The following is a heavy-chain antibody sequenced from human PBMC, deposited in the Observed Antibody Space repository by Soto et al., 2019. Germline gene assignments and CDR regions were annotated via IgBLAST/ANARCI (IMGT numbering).Heavy chain of an antibody. Sequence: SVKVSCKASGGTFGSYTISWVRQAPGQGLEWMGRIIPILGIANYAQKFQGRVTITADKSTSTAYMELSSLRSEDTAVYYCARGLWGVLSSAFDYWGQGTLVTVSS. D-gene: IGHD1-26*01. J-gene: IGHJ4*02. CDR2: IIPILGIA. V-gene: IGHV1-69*02. CDR3: ARGLWGVLSSAFDY. CDR1: GGTFGSYT.